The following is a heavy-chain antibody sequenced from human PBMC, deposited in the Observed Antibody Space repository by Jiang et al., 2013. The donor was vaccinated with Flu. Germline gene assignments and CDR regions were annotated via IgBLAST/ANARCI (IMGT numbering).Heavy chain of an antibody. J-gene: IGHJ4*02. CDR1: GYSFTSYW. V-gene: IGHV5-51*01. Sequence: CKGSGYSFTSYWIGWVRQMPGKAWSGWGSSILVTLIPDTARFQGQVTISADKSISTAYLQWSSLKASDTAMYYCALSRGYSYGRPFDYWGQGTLVTVSS. CDR2: SILVTLIP. D-gene: IGHD5-18*01. CDR3: ALSRGYSYGRPFDY.